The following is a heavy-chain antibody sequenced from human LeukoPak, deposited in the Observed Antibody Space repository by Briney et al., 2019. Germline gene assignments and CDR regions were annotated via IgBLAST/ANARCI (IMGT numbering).Heavy chain of an antibody. CDR1: GGSISSSNYY. CDR3: ARHNGYSYGYGLDY. CDR2: IYYSGST. Sequence: SETLSLTCTVSGGSISSSNYYWGWIRQPPGKGLEWIGSIYYSGSTYYNPSLKSRVTISVDTSKNQFSLKLNSVTAADTAVYYCARHNGYSYGYGLDYWGQGTLVTVSS. J-gene: IGHJ4*02. V-gene: IGHV4-39*01. D-gene: IGHD5-18*01.